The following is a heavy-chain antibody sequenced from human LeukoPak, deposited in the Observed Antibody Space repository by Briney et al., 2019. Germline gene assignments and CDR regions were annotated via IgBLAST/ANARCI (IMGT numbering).Heavy chain of an antibody. D-gene: IGHD3-3*01. Sequence: ASVKVSCKASGYTFTSYGISWVRQAPGQGLEWMGWISAYNGNTNYAQKLQGRVTITADESTSTAYMELSSLRSEDTAVYYCARVKGLRFLEWQIWDKYYFDYWGQGTLVTVSS. J-gene: IGHJ4*02. CDR2: ISAYNGNT. V-gene: IGHV1-18*01. CDR1: GYTFTSYG. CDR3: ARVKGLRFLEWQIWDKYYFDY.